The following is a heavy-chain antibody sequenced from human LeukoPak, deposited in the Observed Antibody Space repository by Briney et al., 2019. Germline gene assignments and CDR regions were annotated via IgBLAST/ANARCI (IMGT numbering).Heavy chain of an antibody. V-gene: IGHV4-39*01. CDR2: LYYGENS. CDR3: ARQLPTAAADTRGYFDY. Sequence: SETLSLTCTVSGGSISFISSSTYSWGWIRQAPGKGLEWIGSLYYGENSHYNPSLKSRATLSVDTSNNPFSLKLTSVTAADAAVYFCARQLPTAAADTRGYFDYWGQGTVVTVSS. J-gene: IGHJ4*02. D-gene: IGHD6-25*01. CDR1: GGSISFISSSTYS.